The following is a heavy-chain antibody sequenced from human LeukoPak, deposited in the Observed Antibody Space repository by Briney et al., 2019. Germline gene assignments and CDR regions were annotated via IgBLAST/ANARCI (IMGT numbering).Heavy chain of an antibody. CDR1: GASFSSYY. V-gene: IGHV4-59*08. CDR2: VHYSGAT. J-gene: IGHJ5*02. CDR3: ARSGGLASHSWFDP. Sequence: PSETLSLTCSVSGASFSSYYWSWIRQPPGKELEWIGYVHYSGATNYNPSVKSRVDISVDLSKNQFSLMLSSVTAADTALYYCARSGGLASHSWFDPWGQGILVTVSS. D-gene: IGHD6-13*01.